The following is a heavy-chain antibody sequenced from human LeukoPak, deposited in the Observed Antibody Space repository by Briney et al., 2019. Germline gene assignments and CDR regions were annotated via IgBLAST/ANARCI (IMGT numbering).Heavy chain of an antibody. CDR2: VYYSGST. D-gene: IGHD2-2*01. Sequence: SETLSLTCTVSGGSISNYYWSWIRQPPGKRLEWIGYVYYSGSTNYNPSLKSRVTISVDTSKNQFSLKLSSVTAADTAVYYCARGGCSSTSCYDWFDPWGQGTLVTVSS. J-gene: IGHJ5*02. CDR1: GGSISNYY. CDR3: ARGGCSSTSCYDWFDP. V-gene: IGHV4-59*01.